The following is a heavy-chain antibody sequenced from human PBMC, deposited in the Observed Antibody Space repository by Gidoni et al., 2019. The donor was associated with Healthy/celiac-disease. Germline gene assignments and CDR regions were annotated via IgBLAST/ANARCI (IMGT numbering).Heavy chain of an antibody. D-gene: IGHD3-10*01. V-gene: IGHV4-34*01. CDR2: INHCGST. Sequence: QVQLQQWGAGLLKPSETLSLTCAVYGGSFSGYYWSWIRQPPGKGLEWIGEINHCGSTNYNPSLKSRVTISVDTSKNQFSLKLSSVTAADTAVYYCARGRRGYGSGSYRPSYFDYWGQGTLVTVSS. J-gene: IGHJ4*02. CDR3: ARGRRGYGSGSYRPSYFDY. CDR1: GGSFSGYY.